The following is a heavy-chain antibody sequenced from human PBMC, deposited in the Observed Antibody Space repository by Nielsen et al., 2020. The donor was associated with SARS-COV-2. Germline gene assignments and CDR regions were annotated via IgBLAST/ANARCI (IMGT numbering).Heavy chain of an antibody. CDR1: GGSISSYY. Sequence: SETLSLTCTVSGGSISSYYWSWIRQPPGKGLEWIGYIYYSGSTNYNPSLKSRVTISVDTSKNQFSLKLSSVTAADTAVYYCARTPRDAYYDFWSGYPYFDYWGQGTLVTVSS. D-gene: IGHD3-3*01. CDR3: ARTPRDAYYDFWSGYPYFDY. J-gene: IGHJ4*02. V-gene: IGHV4-59*12. CDR2: IYYSGST.